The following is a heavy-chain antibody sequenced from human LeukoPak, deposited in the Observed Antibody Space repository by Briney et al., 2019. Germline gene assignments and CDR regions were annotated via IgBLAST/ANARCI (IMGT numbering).Heavy chain of an antibody. CDR2: IYPGDSDT. D-gene: IGHD3-3*01. J-gene: IGHJ4*02. CDR1: GYSFTSYW. Sequence: GESLKISCKGSGYSFTSYWFGWGRQMPGKGLEGMGIIYPGDSDTRYSLSFQGQVTISADKSISTAYLQWSSLKASDTAMYYCARPIWSGYYYYFDSWGQGTLVTVSS. CDR3: ARPIWSGYYYYFDS. V-gene: IGHV5-51*01.